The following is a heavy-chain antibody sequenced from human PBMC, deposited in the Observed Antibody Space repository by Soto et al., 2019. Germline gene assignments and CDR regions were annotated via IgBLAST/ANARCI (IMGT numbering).Heavy chain of an antibody. J-gene: IGHJ5*02. CDR3: TGAFDWLFSEGFDP. CDR1: GFSFSGSA. V-gene: IGHV3-73*01. CDR2: IRSKANSYAT. D-gene: IGHD3-9*01. Sequence: PGGSLGLSCAASGFSFSGSAMQWVRQASGKGLEWVGRIRSKANSYATAYAASVKGRFTISRDDSKNTAYLQMNSLKTEDTAVYYCTGAFDWLFSEGFDPWGQGTLVTVSS.